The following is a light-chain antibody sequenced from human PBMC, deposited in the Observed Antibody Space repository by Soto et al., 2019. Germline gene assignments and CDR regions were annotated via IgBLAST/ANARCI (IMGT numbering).Light chain of an antibody. CDR3: QQYNSYSTWT. Sequence: DIQMTQSPSTLSASVGDRVTITCRASQSISSWLAWYQQIPGKAPKLLIYDASSLESGVPSRFSGSGSGTEFTLTISSLQPDDFATYYCQQYNSYSTWTLGQGTKVDIK. J-gene: IGKJ1*01. CDR1: QSISSW. V-gene: IGKV1-5*01. CDR2: DAS.